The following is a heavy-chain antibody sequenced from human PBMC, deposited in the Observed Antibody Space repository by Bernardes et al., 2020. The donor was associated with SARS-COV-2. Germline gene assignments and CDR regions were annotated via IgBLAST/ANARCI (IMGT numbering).Heavy chain of an antibody. J-gene: IGHJ3*02. CDR2: IIPIFGTA. V-gene: IGHV1-69*13. D-gene: IGHD4-17*01. CDR1: GGTFSSYA. Sequence: SVKVSCKASGGTFSSYAISWVRQAPGQGLEWMGRIIPIFGTANYAQKFQGRVTITADESTSTAYMELSSLRSEDTAVYYCARVWLWTVDYGDYLNRHGAFDIWGQGTMVTVSS. CDR3: ARVWLWTVDYGDYLNRHGAFDI.